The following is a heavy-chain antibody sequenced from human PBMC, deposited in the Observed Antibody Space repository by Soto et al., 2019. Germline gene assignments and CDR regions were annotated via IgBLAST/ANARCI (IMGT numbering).Heavy chain of an antibody. V-gene: IGHV4-61*01. D-gene: IGHD4-4*01. J-gene: IGHJ3*02. CDR2: IYYSGST. Sequence: SETLSLTCTVSGGSVSSGSYYWSWIRQPPGKGLEWIGYIYYSGSTNYNPSLKSRVTISVDTSKNQFSLKLSSVTAADTAVYYCARGRRLTTVTTSDAFDIWGQGTMVTVPS. CDR1: GGSVSSGSYY. CDR3: ARGRRLTTVTTSDAFDI.